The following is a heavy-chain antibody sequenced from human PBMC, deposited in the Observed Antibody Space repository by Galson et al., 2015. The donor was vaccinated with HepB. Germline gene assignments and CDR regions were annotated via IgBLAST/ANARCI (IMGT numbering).Heavy chain of an antibody. D-gene: IGHD3-9*01. CDR2: ISGSGGST. Sequence: SLRLSCAASGFTFSNYAMNWVRQAPGKGLEWVSAISGSGGSTYYADSVKGRFTISRDNSKKTLYLQMNSLRVEDTAVYYCAKNRDWDWYDALEIWGQGTMVTVSS. V-gene: IGHV3-23*01. CDR1: GFTFSNYA. J-gene: IGHJ3*02. CDR3: AKNRDWDWYDALEI.